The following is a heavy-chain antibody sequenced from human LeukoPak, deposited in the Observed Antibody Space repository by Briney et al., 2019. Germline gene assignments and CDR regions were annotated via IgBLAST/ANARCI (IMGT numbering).Heavy chain of an antibody. CDR1: GYTFTSYY. CDR2: INPSGGST. CDR3: ARDSEKLLWFGELPPSYGMDV. Sequence: GASVKVSCKASGYTFTSYYMHWVRQAPGQGLEWMGIINPSGGSTSYAQKFQGRVTMTRDTSTSTVYTELSSLRSEDTAVYYCARDSEKLLWFGELPPSYGMDVWGQGTTVTVSS. J-gene: IGHJ6*02. D-gene: IGHD3-10*01. V-gene: IGHV1-46*01.